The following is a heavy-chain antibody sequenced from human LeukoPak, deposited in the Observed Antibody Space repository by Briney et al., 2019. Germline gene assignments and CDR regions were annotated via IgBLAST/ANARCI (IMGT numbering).Heavy chain of an antibody. Sequence: SETLSLSCAVREYSISEGYSWGWVRQPPGKGRDWIANFVVSGTTYYNPSLKRRGTTSLGTSNNHFSLKLSSLPASDTAVYWCAKTDYGDYGAFNIWGQGTMVTVSS. CDR3: AKTDYGDYGAFNI. V-gene: IGHV4-38-2*01. CDR2: FVVSGTT. D-gene: IGHD4-17*01. CDR1: EYSISEGYS. J-gene: IGHJ3*02.